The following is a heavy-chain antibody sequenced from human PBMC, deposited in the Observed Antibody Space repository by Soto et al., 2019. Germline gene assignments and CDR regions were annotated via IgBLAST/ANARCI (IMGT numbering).Heavy chain of an antibody. J-gene: IGHJ3*02. CDR3: AGERYCSSTSCIDALDI. Sequence: GASVKVSCKASGYTFTSYGISWVRQAPGQGLEWMGWISAYNGNTNYAQKLQGRVTITTDTSTSTAYMELSSLRSEDTAVYYCAGERYCSSTSCIDALDIWGQGTMVTVSS. V-gene: IGHV1-18*01. CDR2: ISAYNGNT. D-gene: IGHD2-2*01. CDR1: GYTFTSYG.